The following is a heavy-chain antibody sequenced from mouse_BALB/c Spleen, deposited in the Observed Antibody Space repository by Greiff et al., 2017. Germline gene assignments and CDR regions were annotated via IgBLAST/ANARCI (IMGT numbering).Heavy chain of an antibody. V-gene: IGHV2-6-7*01. D-gene: IGHD2-4*01. CDR3: ARDGGYDYDGYAMDY. CDR1: GFSLTGYG. J-gene: IGHJ4*01. Sequence: VQGVESGPGLVAPSQSLSITCTVSGFSLTGYGVNWVRQPPGKGLEWLGMIWGDGSTDYNSALKSRLSISKDNSKSQVFLKMNSLQTDDTARYYCARDGGYDYDGYAMDYWGQGTSVTVSS. CDR2: IWGDGST.